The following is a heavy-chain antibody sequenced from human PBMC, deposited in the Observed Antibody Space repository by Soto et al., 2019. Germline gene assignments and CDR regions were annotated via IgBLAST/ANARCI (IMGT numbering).Heavy chain of an antibody. J-gene: IGHJ3*02. CDR2: ISGSGGST. CDR1: GFTFSSYA. CDR3: AKDLAGQISPGAFDI. V-gene: IGHV3-23*01. Sequence: GGSLRLSCAASGFTFSSYAMSWVRQAPGKGLEWVSAISGSGGSTYYADSVKGRFTISRNNSKNTLYLQMNSLRAEDTAVYYCAKDLAGQISPGAFDIWGQGTMVTVSS.